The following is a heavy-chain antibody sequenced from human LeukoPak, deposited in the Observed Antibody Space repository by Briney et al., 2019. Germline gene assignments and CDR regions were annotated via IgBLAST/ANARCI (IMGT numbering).Heavy chain of an antibody. Sequence: SVKVSCKASGGTFSRYLINWVRQAPGQGLEWMGGIFPIVGTADYAQKFQGRVTITADESTSTAYMELSSPKSEDTAVYYCARDLVGSRTGYSSGAWDYWGQGTLVTVSS. CDR3: ARDLVGSRTGYSSGAWDY. V-gene: IGHV1-69*13. D-gene: IGHD3/OR15-3a*01. CDR2: IFPIVGTA. J-gene: IGHJ4*02. CDR1: GGTFSRYL.